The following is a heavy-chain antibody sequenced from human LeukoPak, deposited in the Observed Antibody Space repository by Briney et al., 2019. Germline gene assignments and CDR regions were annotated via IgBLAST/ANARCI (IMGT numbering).Heavy chain of an antibody. V-gene: IGHV4-39*01. CDR3: ARPATTVTTYLPGAFDI. J-gene: IGHJ3*02. Sequence: SETLSLTCTVSGGSISSSSYYWGWIRQPPGKGLEWIGSIYYSGSTYYNPSLKSRVTISVDTSKNQFSLKLSSVTAADTAEYYCARPATTVTTYLPGAFDIWGQGTMVTVSS. CDR1: GGSISSSSYY. CDR2: IYYSGST. D-gene: IGHD4-17*01.